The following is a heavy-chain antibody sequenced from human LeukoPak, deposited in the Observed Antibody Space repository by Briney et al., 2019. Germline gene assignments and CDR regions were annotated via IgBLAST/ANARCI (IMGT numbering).Heavy chain of an antibody. Sequence: GRSLRLSCAASGFTFSSYAMHWVRQAPGKGLEWVSVIYSGGSTYYADSVKGRFTISRDNSKNTLYLQMNSLRAEDTAVYYCARGGIAAAGTVYYYYYGMDVWGQGTTVTVSS. D-gene: IGHD6-13*01. CDR3: ARGGIAAAGTVYYYYYGMDV. CDR2: IYSGGST. V-gene: IGHV3-NL1*01. CDR1: GFTFSSYA. J-gene: IGHJ6*02.